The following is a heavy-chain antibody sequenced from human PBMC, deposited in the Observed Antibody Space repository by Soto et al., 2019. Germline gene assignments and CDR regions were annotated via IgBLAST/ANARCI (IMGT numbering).Heavy chain of an antibody. V-gene: IGHV3-74*01. CDR1: GFTFSTYW. CDR3: ARDRGWSLFDY. D-gene: IGHD6-19*01. CDR2: TDTDGSDT. Sequence: EVQLVESGVGLVQPGGSLRLSCAASGFTFSTYWMYWVRQVPGKGLVWVSRTDTDGSDTSYADSVKGRFTISRDNAKNTLYLQMNSLRAEDTAVYYCARDRGWSLFDYWGQGTLVTVSS. J-gene: IGHJ4*02.